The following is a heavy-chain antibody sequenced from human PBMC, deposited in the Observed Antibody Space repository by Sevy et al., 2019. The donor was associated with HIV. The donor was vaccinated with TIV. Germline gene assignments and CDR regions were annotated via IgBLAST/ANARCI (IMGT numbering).Heavy chain of an antibody. V-gene: IGHV4-39*01. CDR2: IYYSGST. CDR3: ARRFGSTIFGVANNYYYGMDV. CDR1: GGSISSSSYY. Sequence: SETLSLTCTVSGGSISSSSYYWGWIRQPPGKGLEWIGSIYYSGSTYYNPSLKSRVTISVDTSKNQFSLKLSSVTAADTAVYYCARRFGSTIFGVANNYYYGMDVWGQGTTVTVSS. D-gene: IGHD3-3*01. J-gene: IGHJ6*02.